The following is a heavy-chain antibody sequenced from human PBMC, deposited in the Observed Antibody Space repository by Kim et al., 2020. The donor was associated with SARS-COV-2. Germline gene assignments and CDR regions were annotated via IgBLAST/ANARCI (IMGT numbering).Heavy chain of an antibody. D-gene: IGHD6-13*01. J-gene: IGHJ4*02. Sequence: SETLSLTCTVSGGSISSYYWSWIRQPPGKGLEWIGYIYYSGSTNYNPSLKSRVTISVDTSKNHFSLKLSSVTAADTAVYYCAREGYSSSWVVDYWGQGTLVTVSS. V-gene: IGHV4-59*01. CDR1: GGSISSYY. CDR3: AREGYSSSWVVDY. CDR2: IYYSGST.